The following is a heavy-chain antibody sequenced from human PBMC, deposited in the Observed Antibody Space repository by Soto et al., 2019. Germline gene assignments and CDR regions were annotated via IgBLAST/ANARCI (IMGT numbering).Heavy chain of an antibody. V-gene: IGHV3-74*01. CDR1: GFTVSSYW. CDR2: INSDGSST. D-gene: IGHD6-19*01. J-gene: IGHJ3*02. Sequence: EVQLVESGGGLVQPGGSLRLSCAASGFTVSSYWMHWVRQAPGKGLVWVSRINSDGSSTSYADSVKGRITISRDNAKNTVYLQMNSLRAEDTAVYYCARRRGWHEFDIWGQGTMVTVSS. CDR3: ARRRGWHEFDI.